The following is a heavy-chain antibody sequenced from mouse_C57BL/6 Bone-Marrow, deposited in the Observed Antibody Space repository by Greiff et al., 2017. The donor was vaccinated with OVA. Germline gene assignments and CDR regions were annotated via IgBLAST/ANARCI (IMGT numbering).Heavy chain of an antibody. D-gene: IGHD4-1*01. J-gene: IGHJ4*01. CDR2: LYIGNGYT. V-gene: IGHV1-58*01. CDR1: GYTFTSYG. CDR3: ARDETGRGDY. Sequence: VQLQPSGAELVRPGSSVKMSCKTSGYTFTSYGINWVKQRPGQGLEWIGYLYIGNGYTEYTEKFKGKATLTSDTSSSTAYMQLSSLTSEDSAIYVCARDETGRGDYWGQGTSVTVSS.